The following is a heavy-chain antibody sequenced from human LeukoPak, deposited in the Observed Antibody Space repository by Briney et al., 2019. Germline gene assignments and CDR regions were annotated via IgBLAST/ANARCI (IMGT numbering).Heavy chain of an antibody. CDR2: IYYSGST. V-gene: IGHV4-39*07. J-gene: IGHJ5*02. Sequence: KPSETLSLTCTVSGGSISSSSYYWDWIRQPPGKGLEWIGSIYYSGSTYYNPSLKSRVTISVDTSKNQFSLKLISVTAADTAVYYCARDKPRSMARWQKGWFDPWGQGTLVTVSS. CDR3: ARDKPRSMARWQKGWFDP. D-gene: IGHD2/OR15-2a*01. CDR1: GGSISSSSYY.